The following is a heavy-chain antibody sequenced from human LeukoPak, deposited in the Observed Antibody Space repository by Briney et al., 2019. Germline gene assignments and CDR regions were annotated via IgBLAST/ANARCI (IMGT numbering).Heavy chain of an antibody. Sequence: GGSLRLSCAASGFTFDDYGMSWVRQAPGKGLEWVSGINWNGGSTGYADSVKGRFTISRDNAKNSLYLRMNSLRAEDTALYYCARDIYYYYYMDVWGKGTTVTVSS. CDR3: ARDIYYYYYMDV. V-gene: IGHV3-20*04. CDR2: INWNGGST. CDR1: GFTFDDYG. J-gene: IGHJ6*03.